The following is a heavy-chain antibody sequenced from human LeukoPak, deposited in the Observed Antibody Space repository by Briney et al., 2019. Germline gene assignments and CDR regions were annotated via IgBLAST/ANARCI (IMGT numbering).Heavy chain of an antibody. CDR3: ARAGRGFTCGYSDY. D-gene: IGHD5-18*01. CDR2: ITSSGTSI. J-gene: IGHJ4*02. Sequence: GGSLRLSCAASGFTFSDYYMTWIRQAPGKGLEWVSYITSSGTSIYYADSVKGRFTISRDNAKSSLYLQMNSLRAEDTAVYYCARAGRGFTCGYSDYWGQGTLVTVSS. CDR1: GFTFSDYY. V-gene: IGHV3-11*04.